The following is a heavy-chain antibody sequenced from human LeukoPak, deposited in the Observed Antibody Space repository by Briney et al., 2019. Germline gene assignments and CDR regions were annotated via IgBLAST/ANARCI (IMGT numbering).Heavy chain of an antibody. CDR2: IYYSGST. J-gene: IGHJ4*02. Sequence: SETLSLTCTVSDGSISTYYWSWIRQSPGKGLEWIGYIYYSGSTNYNPSLKSRVTISVDTSRNQFSLKLSSVTAADTAVYYCARGTLAYYFDYWGQGTLVTVSS. CDR1: DGSISTYY. CDR3: ARGTLAYYFDY. D-gene: IGHD3-3*02. V-gene: IGHV4-59*01.